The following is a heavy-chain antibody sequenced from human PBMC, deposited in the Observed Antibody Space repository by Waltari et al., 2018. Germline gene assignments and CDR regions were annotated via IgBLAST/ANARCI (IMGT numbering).Heavy chain of an antibody. J-gene: IGHJ4*02. CDR3: ARGAAGHADY. CDR1: GSTFTDFY. CDR2: IHPNSGDT. Sequence: QVQLVQSGAEVKKPGASVKVSCETSGSTFTDFYIHWVRQAPGQGLEWMGWIHPNSGDTNYAQKFQGWVTMTRDTSISTAFMELTSDDTAVYFCARGAAGHADYWGQGTLVTVSS. D-gene: IGHD3-10*01. V-gene: IGHV1-2*04.